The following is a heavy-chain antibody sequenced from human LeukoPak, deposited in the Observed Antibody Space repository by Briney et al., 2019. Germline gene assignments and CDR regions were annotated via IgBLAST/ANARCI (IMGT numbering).Heavy chain of an antibody. CDR3: AKDLPLTGNLYSSGWYGGVDY. CDR2: ISGSGGST. D-gene: IGHD6-19*01. Sequence: PGGSLRLSCAASGFTFSDFAMIWFRQAPGRGLEWVSTISGSGGSTYYADSVKGRFTISRDNSKNTLYLQMNSLRAEDTAVYYCAKDLPLTGNLYSSGWYGGVDYWGQGTLVTVSS. J-gene: IGHJ4*02. V-gene: IGHV3-23*01. CDR1: GFTFSDFA.